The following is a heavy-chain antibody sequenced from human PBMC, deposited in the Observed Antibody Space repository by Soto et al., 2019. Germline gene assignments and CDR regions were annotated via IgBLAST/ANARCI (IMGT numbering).Heavy chain of an antibody. J-gene: IGHJ6*03. CDR3: ARRARPDFYYMDV. Sequence: PGGSLRLSCAASGFTLSGYAMDWVRQAPGKGLEYVSGISSNGVGTYYAKSVQGRFTISRDNSKNTVYLQMGSLRPEDMAVYYCARRARPDFYYMDVWGKGTTGTVSS. CDR1: GFTLSGYA. V-gene: IGHV3-64*01. D-gene: IGHD6-6*01. CDR2: ISSNGVGT.